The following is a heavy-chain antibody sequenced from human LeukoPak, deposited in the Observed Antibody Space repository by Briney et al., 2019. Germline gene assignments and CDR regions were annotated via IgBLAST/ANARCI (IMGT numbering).Heavy chain of an antibody. Sequence: SETLSLTCTVSGGCISSYYWSWIRQPPGKGLEWIGHIHNSGNTNYNPSLKSRVTLSVDTSKNQFSLKLSSVTAADTAVYYCAIEGTTGRNLNWFDSWGQGTLVTVSS. CDR1: GGCISSYY. J-gene: IGHJ5*01. CDR2: IHNSGNT. V-gene: IGHV4-59*01. CDR3: AIEGTTGRNLNWFDS. D-gene: IGHD1-1*01.